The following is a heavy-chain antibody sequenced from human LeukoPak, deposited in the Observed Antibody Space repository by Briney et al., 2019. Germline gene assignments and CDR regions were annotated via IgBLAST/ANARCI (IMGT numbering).Heavy chain of an antibody. CDR1: GFAFSSYA. CDR3: AKAGKVAAGP. J-gene: IGHJ5*02. CDR2: IT. Sequence: GGSLRLSCAASGFAFSSYAMSWVRQAPGKGLEWVSAITKGRFTISRDNSKNTLYLQMNSPGAEDTAVYYCAKAGKVAAGPWGQGTLVTVSS. D-gene: IGHD6-13*01. V-gene: IGHV3-23*01.